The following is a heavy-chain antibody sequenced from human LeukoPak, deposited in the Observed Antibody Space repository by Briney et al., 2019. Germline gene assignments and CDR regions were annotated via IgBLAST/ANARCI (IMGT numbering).Heavy chain of an antibody. V-gene: IGHV1-69*06. D-gene: IGHD3-9*01. CDR1: GYTFTNYG. Sequence: SVKVSCKASGYTFTNYGISWVRQAPGQGLEWMGGIIPIFGTANYAQKFQGRVTITADKSTSTAYMELSSLRSEDTAVYYCAKDHYDILTGDGRFDPWGQGTLVTVSS. CDR3: AKDHYDILTGDGRFDP. J-gene: IGHJ5*02. CDR2: IIPIFGTA.